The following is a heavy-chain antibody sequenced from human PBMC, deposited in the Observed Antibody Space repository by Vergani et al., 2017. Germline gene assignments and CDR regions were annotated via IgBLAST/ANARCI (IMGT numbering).Heavy chain of an antibody. V-gene: IGHV3-23*04. J-gene: IGHJ3*02. CDR1: GFTFSSYA. CDR2: ISGSGGST. Sequence: EVQLVESGGGLVKPGGSLRLSCAASGFTFSSYAMSWVRQAPGKGLEWVSAISGSGGSTYYADSVKGRFTISRDNSKNTLYLQMNSLRAEDTAVYYCAKDRRLEGRHPDAFDIWGQGTMVTVSS. CDR3: AKDRRLEGRHPDAFDI.